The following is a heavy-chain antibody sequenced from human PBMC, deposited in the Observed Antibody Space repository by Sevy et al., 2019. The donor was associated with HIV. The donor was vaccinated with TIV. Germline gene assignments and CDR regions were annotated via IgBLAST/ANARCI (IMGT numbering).Heavy chain of an antibody. CDR3: AREGAGGYDAFDI. V-gene: IGHV3-48*02. D-gene: IGHD3-10*01. CDR1: GFTFSSYS. J-gene: IGHJ3*02. CDR2: ISSSSSTI. Sequence: GGSLRLSCAASGFTFSSYSMNWVRQAPGKGLEWVSYISSSSSTIYYADSVKGRFTISRDNAKNSLYLQVNSLRDEDTAVYYCAREGAGGYDAFDIWGQGTMVTVSS.